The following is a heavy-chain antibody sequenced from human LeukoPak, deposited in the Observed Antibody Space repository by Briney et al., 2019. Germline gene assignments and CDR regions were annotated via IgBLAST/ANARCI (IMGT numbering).Heavy chain of an antibody. J-gene: IGHJ6*02. CDR3: AKDNYGLDV. CDR1: GFTFSDYA. V-gene: IGHV3-30-3*01. CDR2: MLHDGSNQ. Sequence: PGGSLRLSCAASGFTFSDYAMHWVRQAPGKGLEWVAVMLHDGSNQYYAASVKGRFTISRDNSKNTLFLQINSLRIEDTAVYYCAKDNYGLDVWGQGTTVTVSS.